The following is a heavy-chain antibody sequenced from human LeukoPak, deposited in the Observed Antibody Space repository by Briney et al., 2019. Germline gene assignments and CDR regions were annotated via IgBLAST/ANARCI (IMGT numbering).Heavy chain of an antibody. D-gene: IGHD1-7*01. V-gene: IGHV4-4*07. Sequence: SETLSLTCTVSGGSISGYYWSWIRQPARKGLERIGRIYTSGSTHYNPSLKSRVTMSVDTSKNQFSLKLSSVTAADTAVYYCARLITGTTTAFDIWGQGTMVTVSS. CDR2: IYTSGST. CDR1: GGSISGYY. CDR3: ARLITGTTTAFDI. J-gene: IGHJ3*02.